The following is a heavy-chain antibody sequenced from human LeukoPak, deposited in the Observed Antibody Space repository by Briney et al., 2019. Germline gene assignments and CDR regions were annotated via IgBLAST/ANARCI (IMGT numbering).Heavy chain of an antibody. J-gene: IGHJ4*02. D-gene: IGHD2-2*01. Sequence: GGSLRLSCAASGLIFSSYGMNWVRQAPGKGLDSVSYISSSSSTIYYADSVKGRFTISRDNAKNSLYLQMNSLRAEDTAVYYCANTYCSSSSCSRSLDYWGQGALVTVSS. V-gene: IGHV3-48*04. CDR3: ANTYCSSSSCSRSLDY. CDR1: GLIFSSYG. CDR2: ISSSSSTI.